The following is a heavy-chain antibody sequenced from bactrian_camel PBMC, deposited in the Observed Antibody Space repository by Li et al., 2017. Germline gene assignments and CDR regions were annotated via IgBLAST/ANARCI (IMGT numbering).Heavy chain of an antibody. Sequence: VQLVESGGGSVQPGGSLRLSCVTSGVFGFTFSSYDMSWVRQAPGKEREGVAVIASDGSTSYANSVKGRFTISKDGAKNTLYLQMNSLKPEDTAVYYCAVEVPCMGWSMPAPKASDFGHWGQGTQVTVS. CDR1: GVFGFTFSSYD. CDR2: IASDGST. J-gene: IGHJ6*01. D-gene: IGHD3*01. CDR3: AVEVPCMGWSMPAPKASDFGH. V-gene: IGHV3S10*01.